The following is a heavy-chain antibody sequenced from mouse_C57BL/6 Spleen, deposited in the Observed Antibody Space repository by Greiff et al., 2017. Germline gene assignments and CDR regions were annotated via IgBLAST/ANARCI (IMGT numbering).Heavy chain of an antibody. CDR1: GYTFTDYE. J-gene: IGHJ4*01. V-gene: IGHV1-15*01. CDR3: TRFSTYYAMDY. D-gene: IGHD5-1*01. Sequence: VQLQQSGAELVRPGASVTLSCKASGYTFTDYEMHWVKQTPVHGLEWIGAIDPETGGTAYNQKFKGKAILTADKSSSTAYMELRSLTSEDSAVYYCTRFSTYYAMDYWGQGTSVTVSS. CDR2: IDPETGGT.